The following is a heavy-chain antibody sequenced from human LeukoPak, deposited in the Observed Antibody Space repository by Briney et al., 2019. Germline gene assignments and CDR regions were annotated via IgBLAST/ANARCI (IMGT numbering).Heavy chain of an antibody. J-gene: IGHJ3*02. CDR1: GGTFSSYA. CDR3: ATNYEILSGYPKNYYFHI. Sequence: SVKVSCKASGGTFSSYAISWVRQAPGQGPERMGGIIPLFRTANYAQKFQGRVTITADRSTNTAFMELSSLRSEDTAMYYCATNYEILSGYPKNYYFHIWGQGTMVTVSS. CDR2: IIPLFRTA. V-gene: IGHV1-69*06. D-gene: IGHD3-9*01.